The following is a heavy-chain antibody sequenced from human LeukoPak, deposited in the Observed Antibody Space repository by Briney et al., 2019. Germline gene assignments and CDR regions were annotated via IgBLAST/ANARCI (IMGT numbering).Heavy chain of an antibody. CDR3: ARATTFPELADY. V-gene: IGHV3-11*06. CDR2: ISSSSSYI. CDR1: GFTFSDYY. D-gene: IGHD1-1*01. Sequence: GGSLRLSCAASGFTFSDYYMSWIRQAPGKGLEWVSSISSSSSYIYYADSVKGRFTISRDNAKNSLYLQMNSLRAEDTAVYYCARATTFPELADYWGQGTLVTVSS. J-gene: IGHJ4*02.